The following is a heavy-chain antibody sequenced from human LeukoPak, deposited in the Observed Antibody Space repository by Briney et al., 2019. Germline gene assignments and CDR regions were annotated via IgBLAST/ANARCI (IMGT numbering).Heavy chain of an antibody. V-gene: IGHV3-30-3*01. J-gene: IGHJ4*02. CDR1: GFTLSSYA. CDR3: ARDLGHYFGSGSYYHY. Sequence: GGSLRLSCAVSGFTLSSYAMHWVRQAPGKGLEWVAVISYDGSNKYYADSVKGRFTISRDNSKNTLYLQMNSLRAEDTAVYYCARDLGHYFGSGSYYHYWGQGTLVTVSS. D-gene: IGHD3-10*01. CDR2: ISYDGSNK.